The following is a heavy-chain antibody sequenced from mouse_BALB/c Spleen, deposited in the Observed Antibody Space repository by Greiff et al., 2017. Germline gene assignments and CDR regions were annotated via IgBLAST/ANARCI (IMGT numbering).Heavy chain of an antibody. CDR1: GFTFSDYY. CDR2: ISDGGSYT. CDR3: ARDTAYYRYDGAMDY. J-gene: IGHJ4*01. V-gene: IGHV5-4*02. D-gene: IGHD2-14*01. Sequence: EVKLMESGGGLVKPGGSLKLSCAASGFTFSDYYMYWVRQTPEKRLEWVATISDGGSYTYYPDSVKGRFTISRDNAKNNLYLQMSSLKSEDTAMYYCARDTAYYRYDGAMDYWGQGTSVTVSS.